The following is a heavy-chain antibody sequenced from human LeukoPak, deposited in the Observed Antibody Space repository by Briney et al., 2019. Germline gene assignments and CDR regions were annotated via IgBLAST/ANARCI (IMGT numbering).Heavy chain of an antibody. D-gene: IGHD3-16*01. CDR1: GFTFSTYE. CDR2: IGVTGKT. Sequence: GGSLRPSCTASGFTFSTYEMHWVRQATGKGLEWVSAIGVTGKTYYLASVEGRFTISRENAKSSVYLQMNSLGAGDTAVYYCARDLGTGTAYTNRFDLWGQGTLVTVSS. CDR3: ARDLGTGTAYTNRFDL. J-gene: IGHJ5*02. V-gene: IGHV3-13*01.